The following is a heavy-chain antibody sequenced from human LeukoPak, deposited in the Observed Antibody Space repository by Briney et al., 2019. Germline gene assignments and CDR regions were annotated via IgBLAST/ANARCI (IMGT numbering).Heavy chain of an antibody. V-gene: IGHV3-7*01. J-gene: IGHJ4*02. D-gene: IGHD4-23*01. Sequence: GGSLRLSCSASGFTFSTYWMSWVRQAPGKGLEWVANMKRDGSEIYYVDSVKGRFTISRDNAKNSLFLQMNSLRAEDAAVYYCVRGNDYGGPHYWGQGTLVTVSS. CDR1: GFTFSTYW. CDR2: MKRDGSEI. CDR3: VRGNDYGGPHY.